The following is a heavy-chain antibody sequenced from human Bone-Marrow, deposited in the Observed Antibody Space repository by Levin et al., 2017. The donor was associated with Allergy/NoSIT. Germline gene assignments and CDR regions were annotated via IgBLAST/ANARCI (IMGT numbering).Heavy chain of an antibody. Sequence: ASVKVSCKASGYTFTSYYIHWVRQAPGQGLEWMGIINPSGGSTTYAQKFQGRVTMTRDTSTSTVYMELSSLRSEDTAVYYCARVEFCSGDSCYGYYFDYWGQGALVTVSS. J-gene: IGHJ4*02. CDR2: INPSGGST. D-gene: IGHD2-15*01. V-gene: IGHV1-46*01. CDR1: GYTFTSYY. CDR3: ARVEFCSGDSCYGYYFDY.